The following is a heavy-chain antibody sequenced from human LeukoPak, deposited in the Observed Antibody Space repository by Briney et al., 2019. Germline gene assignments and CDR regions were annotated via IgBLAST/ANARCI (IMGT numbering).Heavy chain of an antibody. CDR1: GGSISSGDYY. V-gene: IGHV4-30-4*08. CDR2: IYYSGST. J-gene: IGHJ5*02. CDR3: GRGIVVPAAMGFDP. D-gene: IGHD2-2*01. Sequence: PSETLSLTCTVSGGSISSGDYYWSWIRQPPGKGLEWIGYIYYSGSTYYNPSLKSRVTISVDTSKNQFSLKLSSVTAADTAVYYCGRGIVVPAAMGFDPWGQGTLVTVSS.